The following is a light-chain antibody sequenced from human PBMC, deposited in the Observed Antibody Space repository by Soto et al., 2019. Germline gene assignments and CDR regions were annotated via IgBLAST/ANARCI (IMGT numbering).Light chain of an antibody. J-gene: IGKJ3*01. V-gene: IGKV1-39*01. CDR1: QSISGY. CDR3: QHGYSGVI. Sequence: DIQMTQSPSSLSASVGDRVTITCRASQSISGYLNCYRQKPGKAPKLLFYAASSLQSGVPSRFSGSGSWTDFPLTINSLQPEDFATYYGQHGYSGVIFGPGTKVDIK. CDR2: AAS.